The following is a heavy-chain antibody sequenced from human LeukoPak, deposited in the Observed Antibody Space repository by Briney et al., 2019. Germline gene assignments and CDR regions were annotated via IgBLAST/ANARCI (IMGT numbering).Heavy chain of an antibody. CDR1: GDSISSYY. Sequence: PSETLSLTCTVSGDSISSYYWSWIRQPPGKGLEWIGYIYYSGSTNYNPSLESRVTISVDTSKNQFSLKLSSVTAADTAVYYCARGYYYGSGSWGPFDYWGQGTLVTVSS. CDR3: ARGYYYGSGSWGPFDY. CDR2: IYYSGST. J-gene: IGHJ4*02. D-gene: IGHD3-10*01. V-gene: IGHV4-59*01.